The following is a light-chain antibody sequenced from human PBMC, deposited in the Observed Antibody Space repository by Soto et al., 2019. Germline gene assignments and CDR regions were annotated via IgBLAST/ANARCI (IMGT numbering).Light chain of an antibody. Sequence: DIQMTQSPSSLSASVGDRVTITCRTSQSISNYLNWYQQIPGRAPELLIYAASSLQSGVPSRFSGSGSGTDFTLTISSLQPEDFATYYCQQSYSISSRTFGQGTKVEIK. V-gene: IGKV1-39*01. J-gene: IGKJ1*01. CDR2: AAS. CDR1: QSISNY. CDR3: QQSYSISSRT.